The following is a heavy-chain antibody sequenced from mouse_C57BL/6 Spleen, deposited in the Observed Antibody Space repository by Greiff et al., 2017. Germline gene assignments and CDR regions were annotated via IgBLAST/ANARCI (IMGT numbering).Heavy chain of an antibody. J-gene: IGHJ1*03. CDR1: GYTFTSYW. V-gene: IGHV1-69*01. D-gene: IGHD1-1*01. Sequence: QVQLQQPGAELVMPGASVKLSCKASGYTFTSYWMHWVKQRPGQGLEWIGEIDPSDSYTNYNQKFKGKSTLTVDKSSSPAYMQLSSLTSEDSAVYYCARRYYYGSSYGGYVDVWGTGTTVTVSS. CDR3: ARRYYYGSSYGGYVDV. CDR2: IDPSDSYT.